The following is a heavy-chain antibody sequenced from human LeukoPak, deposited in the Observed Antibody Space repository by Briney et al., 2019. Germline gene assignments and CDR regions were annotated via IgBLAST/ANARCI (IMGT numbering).Heavy chain of an antibody. Sequence: PGGSLRLSCGASGLTFSSYAMSWVRQAPGKGLEWVSLIYSGGRTYYADSVRGRFTISRDNSKNTLHLQMNSLRAEDTAVYYCASSNDSPHAFDIWGHGTMVTVSS. CDR3: ASSNDSPHAFDI. V-gene: IGHV3-66*01. CDR2: IYSGGRT. J-gene: IGHJ3*02. D-gene: IGHD3-22*01. CDR1: GLTFSSYA.